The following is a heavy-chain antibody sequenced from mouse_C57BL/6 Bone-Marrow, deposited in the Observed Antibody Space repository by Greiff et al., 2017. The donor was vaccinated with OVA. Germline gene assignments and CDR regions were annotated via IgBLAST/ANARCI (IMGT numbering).Heavy chain of an antibody. D-gene: IGHD4-1*01. CDR1: GYTFTSYG. Sequence: QVQLQQSGAELARPGASVKLSCKASGYTFTSYGISWVKQRTGQGLEWIGEIYPRSGNTYYNEKFKGKATLTADKSSSTAYMELRSLTSEDSAVYFCARKVLQTGPVDYWGQGTTLTVSS. V-gene: IGHV1-81*01. CDR2: IYPRSGNT. CDR3: ARKVLQTGPVDY. J-gene: IGHJ2*01.